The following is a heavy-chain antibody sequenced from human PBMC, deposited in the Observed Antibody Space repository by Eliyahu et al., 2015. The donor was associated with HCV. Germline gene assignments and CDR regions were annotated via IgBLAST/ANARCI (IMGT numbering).Heavy chain of an antibody. CDR2: IYTSGGT. D-gene: IGHD2-21*01. Sequence: QVQLQESGPGLVKPSQTLSLTCTVXGGSISSGSYYWSWIRQPAGKGLEWIGRIYTSGGTNYNPSLKSRVTISVDTSKNQFSLKLSSVTAADTAVYYCARGRVVEGSDYWGQGTLVTVSS. CDR1: GGSISSGSYY. J-gene: IGHJ4*02. V-gene: IGHV4-61*02. CDR3: ARGRVVEGSDY.